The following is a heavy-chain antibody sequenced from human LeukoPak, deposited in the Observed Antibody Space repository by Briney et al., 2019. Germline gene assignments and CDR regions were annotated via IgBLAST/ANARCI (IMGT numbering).Heavy chain of an antibody. J-gene: IGHJ3*02. CDR3: ARERGELAGRIQLWLGAFDM. Sequence: GGSLRLSCAASGFTFSSYWMSWVRQAPGKGLEWVANIKQDGSEKYYVDSVKGRFTISRDNAKNSLYLQMNSLRAEDTAVYYCARERGELAGRIQLWLGAFDMWGQGTMVTVSS. CDR2: IKQDGSEK. V-gene: IGHV3-7*03. D-gene: IGHD5-18*01. CDR1: GFTFSSYW.